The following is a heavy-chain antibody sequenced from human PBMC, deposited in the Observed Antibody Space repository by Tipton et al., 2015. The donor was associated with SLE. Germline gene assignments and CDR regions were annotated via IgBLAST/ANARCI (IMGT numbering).Heavy chain of an antibody. J-gene: IGHJ4*02. V-gene: IGHV4-61*02. Sequence: TLSLTCTVSGGSVISGSNHWNWIRQPAGKGPEWIGRIYTSGSTTYNPSLKTRVTISIDASKNQFSLELNSVTAADTAVYFCARGAGWYGYWGQGSLVTVSS. CDR3: ARGAGWYGY. CDR1: GGSVISGSNH. D-gene: IGHD6-19*01. CDR2: IYTSGST.